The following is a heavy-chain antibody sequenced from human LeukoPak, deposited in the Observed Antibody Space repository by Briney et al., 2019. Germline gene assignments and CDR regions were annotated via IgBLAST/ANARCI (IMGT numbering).Heavy chain of an antibody. Sequence: PGGSLRLSCVASGFTFSSYWMHWVRQAPGKGLVWVSRINSGGTSTTYADSVKGRFTISRDNAKNTLYLQMNSLRAEDTALYYCARDLYSSSCSHWGQGTLVTVSS. V-gene: IGHV3-74*03. D-gene: IGHD6-13*01. CDR3: ARDLYSSSCSH. J-gene: IGHJ4*02. CDR2: INSGGTST. CDR1: GFTFSSYW.